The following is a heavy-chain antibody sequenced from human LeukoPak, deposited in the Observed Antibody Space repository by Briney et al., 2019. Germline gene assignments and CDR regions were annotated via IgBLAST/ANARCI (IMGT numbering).Heavy chain of an antibody. CDR2: IYTSGST. CDR3: ARGGTLGTWFDP. D-gene: IGHD6-13*01. Sequence: PSETLSLTCTVSGGSISSYYWIWIRQPAGKGREGIGRIYTSGSTNYNPSLKSRVTMSVDTSKNPFSLKLSSVTAADTAVYYCARGGTLGTWFDPWGQGTLVTVSS. V-gene: IGHV4-4*07. CDR1: GGSISSYY. J-gene: IGHJ5*02.